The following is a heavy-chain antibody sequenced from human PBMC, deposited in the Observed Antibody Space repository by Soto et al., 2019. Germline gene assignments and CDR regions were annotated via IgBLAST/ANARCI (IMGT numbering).Heavy chain of an antibody. Sequence: SAAKLAQAAKTLTLACTFPGFSLSSIRKFVIWIRQAPGKALEWLALIDWEDDKFYSISLKSSLTISKDTSKNQVVFRMTNVDPVDTATYYCARAITKIRGRNGGAMDVRGQGSTVTVSS. CDR1: GFSLSSIRKF. CDR3: ARAITKIRGRNGGAMDV. CDR2: IDWEDDK. J-gene: IGHJ6*01. D-gene: IGHD3-10*01. V-gene: IGHV2-70*13.